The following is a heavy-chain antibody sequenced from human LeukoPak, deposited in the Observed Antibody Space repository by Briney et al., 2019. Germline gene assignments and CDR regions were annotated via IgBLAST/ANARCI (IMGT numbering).Heavy chain of an antibody. CDR3: AREPYDGSGYHFDY. CDR2: INPNSGGT. CDR1: GYTFTGYY. V-gene: IGHV1-2*04. J-gene: IGHJ4*02. D-gene: IGHD3-22*01. Sequence: AXVKVSCKASGYTFTGYYMHWVRQAPGQGLEWMGWINPNSGGTNYAQKFQGWVTMTRDTSISTAYMELSRLRSDDTAVYYCAREPYDGSGYHFDYWGQGTLVTVSS.